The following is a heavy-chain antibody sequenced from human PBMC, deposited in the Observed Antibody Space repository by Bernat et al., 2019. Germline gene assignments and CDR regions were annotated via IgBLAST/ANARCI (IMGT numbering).Heavy chain of an antibody. CDR3: ARGLRTTVTTSDYYYYGMDV. Sequence: EVQLVESGGGLVQPGGSLRLSCAASGFTFSSYEMNWVRQAPGKGLEWVSYISSSGSTIYYADSVKGRFTISRDNAKNSLYLQMNSLRAEDTAVYYCARGLRTTVTTSDYYYYGMDVWGQGTTVTVSS. D-gene: IGHD4-17*01. CDR1: GFTFSSYE. V-gene: IGHV3-48*03. J-gene: IGHJ6*02. CDR2: ISSSGSTI.